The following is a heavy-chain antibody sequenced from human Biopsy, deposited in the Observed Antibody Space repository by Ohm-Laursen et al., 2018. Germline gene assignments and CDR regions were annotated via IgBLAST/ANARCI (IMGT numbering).Heavy chain of an antibody. Sequence: GSLRLSCSAFKFTVRTNSMSWVRLAPGKGLEWVSVIYAGATTYYPDSVKGRFTISRDNSRNTVYLQMDSLRGEDTAVYFCERGSGSGFYFDQWGQGTLVTVSS. CDR3: ERGSGSGFYFDQ. CDR2: IYAGATT. D-gene: IGHD2-15*01. J-gene: IGHJ4*02. V-gene: IGHV3-66*01. CDR1: KFTVRTNS.